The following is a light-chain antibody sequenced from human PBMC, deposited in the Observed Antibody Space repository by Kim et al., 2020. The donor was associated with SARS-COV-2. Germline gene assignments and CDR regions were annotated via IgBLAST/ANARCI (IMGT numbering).Light chain of an antibody. CDR1: QGISSY. J-gene: IGKJ1*01. Sequence: DILLTQSPSFLSASVGDRVTITCRASQGISSYLVWYQQKSGKAPKLLMYAASTLQSGVPSRFSGSGSGTEFTLTISSLQPDDFATYYCQQYDTYWTFGQGTKVDIK. CDR3: QQYDTYWT. V-gene: IGKV1-9*01. CDR2: AAS.